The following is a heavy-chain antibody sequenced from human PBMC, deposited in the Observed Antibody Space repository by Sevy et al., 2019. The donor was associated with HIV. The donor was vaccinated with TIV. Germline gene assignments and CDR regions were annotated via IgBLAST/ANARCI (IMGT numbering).Heavy chain of an antibody. CDR1: GGSISSYY. CDR3: ARSANWFDP. V-gene: IGHV4-59*01. J-gene: IGHJ5*02. CDR2: IYYSGST. Sequence: SETMSLTCTVSGGSISSYYWNWIRQPPGKGLEWIGYIYYSGSTNYNPSLKSRVTISVDTSKNQFSLKLSSVTAADTAVYYCARSANWFDPWGQGTLVTVSS.